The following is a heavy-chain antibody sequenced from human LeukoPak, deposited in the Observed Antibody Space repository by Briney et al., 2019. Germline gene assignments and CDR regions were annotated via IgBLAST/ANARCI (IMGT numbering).Heavy chain of an antibody. V-gene: IGHV4-59*01. Sequence: SETLSLTCTVSGGSMSSYYWSWIRQPPGRGLEWIGYISYSGSTNYNPSLKSRVTISVDTSKNQFSLKLSSVTAADTAVYYCARAVDDSSGYYRIDYWGQGTLVTASS. CDR2: ISYSGST. CDR1: GGSMSSYY. CDR3: ARAVDDSSGYYRIDY. D-gene: IGHD3-22*01. J-gene: IGHJ4*02.